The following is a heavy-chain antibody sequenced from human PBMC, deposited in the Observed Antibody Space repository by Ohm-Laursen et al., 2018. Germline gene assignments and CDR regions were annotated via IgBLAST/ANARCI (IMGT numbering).Heavy chain of an antibody. D-gene: IGHD6-13*01. V-gene: IGHV6-1*01. CDR2: TYYRSKWYN. CDR1: GDSVSSNSAA. J-gene: IGHJ4*02. Sequence: QTLSLTCAISGDSVSSNSAAWNWIRQSPSRGLEWLGRTYYRSKWYNDYAVSVESRITINPDTSKNQFSLQLNSVTPEDTAVYYCAREEDSSSWLPLDYWGQGTLVTVSS. CDR3: AREEDSSSWLPLDY.